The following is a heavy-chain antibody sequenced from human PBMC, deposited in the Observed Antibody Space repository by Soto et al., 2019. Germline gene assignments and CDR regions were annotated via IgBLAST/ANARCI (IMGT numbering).Heavy chain of an antibody. CDR1: GGSISTSSYY. D-gene: IGHD2-15*01. V-gene: IGHV4-39*01. CDR3: ARHTPAISISDH. CDR2: IYYSGST. Sequence: SETLSLTCTVSGGSISTSSYYWGWIRQPPGKGLEWIGSIYYSGSTYYNPSLKSRVTISVDTSKNQFSLKLSSVTAADTAVYYCARHTPAISISDHWGQGTLVTVSS. J-gene: IGHJ4*02.